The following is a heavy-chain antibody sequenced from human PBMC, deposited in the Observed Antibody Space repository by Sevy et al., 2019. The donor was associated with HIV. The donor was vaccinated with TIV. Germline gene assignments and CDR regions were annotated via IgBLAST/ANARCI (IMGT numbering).Heavy chain of an antibody. J-gene: IGHJ4*02. Sequence: GESLKISCAASGFIFSDYYMSWIRQSPGKGLEWVSDISSGTTHRKYADSVKGRFTISRDNAKNSLYRQMNSLTVEDMAVYYCARDRRNYSGQYFDFWGQGTLVTVSS. D-gene: IGHD1-7*01. CDR2: ISSGTTHR. CDR1: GFIFSDYY. CDR3: ARDRRNYSGQYFDF. V-gene: IGHV3-11*06.